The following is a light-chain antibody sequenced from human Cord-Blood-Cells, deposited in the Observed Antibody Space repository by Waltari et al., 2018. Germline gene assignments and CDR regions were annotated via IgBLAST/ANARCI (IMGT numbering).Light chain of an antibody. CDR2: GNR. Sequence: QSVLTQPPSVSGAPGQRVTISCTGSSSNIGAGYDVHWYQELPGTAPKLLIYGNRSRPAGVPDRNSGSRSGTSASLAITGLQAGGEADYYCQSYDSSLSVVFGGGTKLTVL. V-gene: IGLV1-40*01. J-gene: IGLJ2*01. CDR3: QSYDSSLSVV. CDR1: SSNIGAGYD.